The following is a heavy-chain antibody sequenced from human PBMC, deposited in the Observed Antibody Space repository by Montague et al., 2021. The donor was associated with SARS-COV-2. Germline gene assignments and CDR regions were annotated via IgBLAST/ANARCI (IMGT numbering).Heavy chain of an antibody. CDR2: IFYTGST. J-gene: IGHJ6*02. D-gene: IGHD6-13*01. Sequence: SETLSLTCTVSGDSINTYYWNWIRQPPGKGLEWLGSIFYTGSTNYNPSLKSRVTISLDTSKNQLFLKVTSVTAADTAVYYCARQAAGSYFYYGVDVWGQGTTVTVSS. CDR1: GDSINTYY. V-gene: IGHV4-59*12. CDR3: ARQAAGSYFYYGVDV.